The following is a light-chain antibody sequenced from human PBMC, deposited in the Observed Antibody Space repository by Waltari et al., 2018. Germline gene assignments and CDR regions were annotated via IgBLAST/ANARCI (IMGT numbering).Light chain of an antibody. CDR3: QSYDTSLSVV. Sequence: QSVLTQPPSVSGAPGQRVTISCTGSGSNIGAGYDTHWYQQLPGKTPRLLIYGCKTRPVGVPDRFFGSQSGTSASRAITGLQAEDEGDYYCQSYDTSLSVVFGGGTKLTVL. J-gene: IGLJ2*01. CDR2: GCK. CDR1: GSNIGAGYD. V-gene: IGLV1-40*01.